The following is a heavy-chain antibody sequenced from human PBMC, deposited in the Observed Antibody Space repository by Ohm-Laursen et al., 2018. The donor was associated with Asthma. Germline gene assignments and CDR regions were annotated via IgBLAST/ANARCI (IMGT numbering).Heavy chain of an antibody. V-gene: IGHV4-31*11. J-gene: IGHJ3*02. CDR3: ARDWSYYYDSSGYSHAFDI. CDR2: IYYSGIT. D-gene: IGHD3-22*01. Sequence: TLSLTCAVSGDSISSGNNYWSWIRQHPGKGLEWIGYIYYSGITYSNPSLRSRVSISVDTSKNQFSLKLSSVTAADTAVYYCARDWSYYYDSSGYSHAFDIWGQGTTVTVSS. CDR1: GDSISSGNNY.